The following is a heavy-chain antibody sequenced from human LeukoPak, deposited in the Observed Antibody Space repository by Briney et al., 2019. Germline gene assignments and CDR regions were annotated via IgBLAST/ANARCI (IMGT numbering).Heavy chain of an antibody. CDR2: ISAYNGNT. Sequence: ASVKVSCKASGGTFSSDAISWVRQAPGQGLEWMGWISAYNGNTNYEQKLQGRVTMTTDTSTSTAYMELRSLRSDDTAVYYCASLKNSYDSSGYLVTDAFDIWGQGTMVTVSS. CDR3: ASLKNSYDSSGYLVTDAFDI. V-gene: IGHV1-18*01. D-gene: IGHD3-22*01. J-gene: IGHJ3*02. CDR1: GGTFSSDA.